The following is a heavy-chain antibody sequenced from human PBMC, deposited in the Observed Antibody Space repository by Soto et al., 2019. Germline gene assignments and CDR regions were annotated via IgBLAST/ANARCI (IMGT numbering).Heavy chain of an antibody. CDR1: GYTLTELS. J-gene: IGHJ6*02. CDR3: ARGPFNWGLIYYYFGMDV. D-gene: IGHD7-27*01. V-gene: IGHV1-24*01. Sequence: ASVKVSCKVSGYTLTELSMHWVRQAPGKGLEWMGGFDPEDGNTGYAQKFQGRVTMTRNTSISTAYMELSSLRSEDTAVYYCARGPFNWGLIYYYFGMDVWGQGTTVTVSS. CDR2: FDPEDGNT.